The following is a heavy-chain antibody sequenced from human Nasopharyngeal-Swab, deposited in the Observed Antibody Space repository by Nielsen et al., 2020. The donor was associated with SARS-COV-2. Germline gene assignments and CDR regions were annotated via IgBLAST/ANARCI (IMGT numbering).Heavy chain of an antibody. CDR1: GYMFRNYW. D-gene: IGHD6-19*01. CDR3: ARHARTPLAGDAFKI. J-gene: IGHJ3*02. CDR2: VYPGDSDV. V-gene: IGHV5-51*01. Sequence: GESLKISCKASGYMFRNYWIGWVRQVPGKGLEWMGIVYPGDSDVRYNPSFEGHVTISADNSVNSAYLQWSSLKASDTAIYYCARHARTPLAGDAFKIWGQGTAVTVSS.